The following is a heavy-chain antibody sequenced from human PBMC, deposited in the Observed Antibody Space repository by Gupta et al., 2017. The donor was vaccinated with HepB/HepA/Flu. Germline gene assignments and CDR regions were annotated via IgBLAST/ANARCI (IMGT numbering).Heavy chain of an antibody. J-gene: IGHJ5*02. V-gene: IGHV3-23*01. CDR3: AKGYFGPFDR. D-gene: IGHD3-9*01. CDR2: ISGGGDNT. CDR1: GFTFSSYA. Sequence: EVQLLESGGGLEQSGGSLRLSCAASGFTFSSYAMSWVRQPPGKGLEWVSGISGGGDNTYYVDSVKGRFTISRDNSKNKLYLQMNSLRAEDTAVYYCAKGYFGPFDRWGQGTLVTVS.